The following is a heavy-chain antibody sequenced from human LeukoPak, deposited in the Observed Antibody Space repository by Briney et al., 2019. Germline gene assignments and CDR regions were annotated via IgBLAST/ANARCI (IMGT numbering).Heavy chain of an antibody. CDR1: GFTFSSYG. V-gene: IGHV3-30*02. J-gene: IGHJ4*02. D-gene: IGHD4-17*01. CDR2: IRYDGSNK. CDR3: AKGMTTPYYFDC. Sequence: PGGSLRLSCAAYGFTFSSYGMHWVRQAPGKGLEWVASIRYDGSNKYYADSVKGRFTISRDNSKNTLYLQMNSLRAEDTAVYYCAKGMTTPYYFDCWGQGTLVTVSS.